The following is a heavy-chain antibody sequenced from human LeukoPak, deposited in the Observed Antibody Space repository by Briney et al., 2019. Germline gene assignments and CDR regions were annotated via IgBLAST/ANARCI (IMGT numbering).Heavy chain of an antibody. J-gene: IGHJ6*02. CDR2: IAVGSGNT. Sequence: GTPVKVSCKASGFTFSTSAMQWGRQARGQRLEWIGWIAVGSGNTNYAQKFQERVTITRDMSTSTAYMELSSLRSEDTAVYCCAADYNWNLDYYYYYGMDVWGLGTTVTVSS. CDR1: GFTFSTSA. V-gene: IGHV1-58*02. CDR3: AADYNWNLDYYYYYGMDV. D-gene: IGHD1-20*01.